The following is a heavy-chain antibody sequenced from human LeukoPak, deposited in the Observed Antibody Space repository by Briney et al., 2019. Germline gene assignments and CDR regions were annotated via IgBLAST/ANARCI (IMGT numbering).Heavy chain of an antibody. V-gene: IGHV1-46*01. CDR3: ARGEGGYSYGYAGRGAWFDP. Sequence: ASVKVSCKASGYTFTSYYMRWVRQAPGQGLEWMGIINPSGGSTSYAQKFQGRVTMTRDMSTSTVYMELGSLRSEDTAVYYCARGEGGYSYGYAGRGAWFDPWGQGTLVTVSS. J-gene: IGHJ5*02. D-gene: IGHD5-18*01. CDR2: INPSGGST. CDR1: GYTFTSYY.